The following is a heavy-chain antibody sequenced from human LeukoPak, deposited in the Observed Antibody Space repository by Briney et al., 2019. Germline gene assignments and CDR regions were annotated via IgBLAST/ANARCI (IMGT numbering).Heavy chain of an antibody. CDR2: ISGSGGST. CDR3: AKGALGYCSSTSCYAGMDV. V-gene: IGHV3-23*01. Sequence: GGSLRLSCAASGFTFSSYAMSWVRQAPGKGLEWVSAISGSGGSTYYADSVKGRFTISRENSKNTLYLQMNSLRAEDTAVYYCAKGALGYCSSTSCYAGMDVWGQGTTVTVSS. CDR1: GFTFSSYA. J-gene: IGHJ6*02. D-gene: IGHD2-2*01.